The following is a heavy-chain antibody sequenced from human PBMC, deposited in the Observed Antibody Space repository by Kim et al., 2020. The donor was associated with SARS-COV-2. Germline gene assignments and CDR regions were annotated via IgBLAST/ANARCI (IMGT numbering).Heavy chain of an antibody. Sequence: TRYSQKLQGRVTVTRDTSASTVYMELSDLISEDTAVYYCARQLPGSFFDFWGQGTLVTVSS. V-gene: IGHV1-3*01. CDR3: ARQLPGSFFDF. D-gene: IGHD6-19*01. CDR2: T. J-gene: IGHJ4*02.